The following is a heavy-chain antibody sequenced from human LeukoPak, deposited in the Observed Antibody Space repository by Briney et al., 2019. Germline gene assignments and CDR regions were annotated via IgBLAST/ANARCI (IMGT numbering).Heavy chain of an antibody. CDR2: INSDGSST. CDR3: ARAGGVVPAATPDY. V-gene: IGHV3-74*01. J-gene: IGHJ4*02. Sequence: GGSLRLSCAASGFTFSSYWMHWVRQAPGKGLVWVSRINSDGSSTSYADSVKGRFTISGDNAKNTLYLQMNSLRAEDTAVYYCARAGGVVPAATPDYWGQGTLVTVSS. D-gene: IGHD2-2*01. CDR1: GFTFSSYW.